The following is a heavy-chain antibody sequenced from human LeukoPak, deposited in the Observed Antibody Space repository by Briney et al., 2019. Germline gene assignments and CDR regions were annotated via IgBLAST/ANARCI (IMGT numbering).Heavy chain of an antibody. CDR3: AGDRRYSSGWYYDSFDI. CDR1: GYTFTRYG. J-gene: IGHJ3*02. D-gene: IGHD6-19*01. Sequence: ASVKVSCKASGYTFTRYGITWVRQAPGQGLEWMGWISAYNGDTNYAQKLQGRVTMTTDRSTSTVYMELGSLRSDDTAVYYCAGDRRYSSGWYYDSFDIWGQGTMVTVSS. V-gene: IGHV1-18*01. CDR2: ISAYNGDT.